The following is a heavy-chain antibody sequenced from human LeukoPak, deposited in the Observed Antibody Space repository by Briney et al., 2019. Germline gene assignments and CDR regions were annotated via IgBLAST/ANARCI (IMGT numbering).Heavy chain of an antibody. D-gene: IGHD1-26*01. CDR3: ARNGFYCLEH. J-gene: IGHJ5*02. Sequence: SGTLSLTCGVSGGSITNWWSWVRQAPGKGLEWIGEIYQSGDPTYNPSLKSRVTISIDRSKKHLSLKLNSVTAADTAVYYCARNGFYCLEHWGQGFLVTVSS. V-gene: IGHV4/OR15-8*02. CDR2: IYQSGDP. CDR1: GGSITNW.